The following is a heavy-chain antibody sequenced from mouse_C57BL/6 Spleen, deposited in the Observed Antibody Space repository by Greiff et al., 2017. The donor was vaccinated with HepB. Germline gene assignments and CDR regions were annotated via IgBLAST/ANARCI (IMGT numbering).Heavy chain of an antibody. D-gene: IGHD2-4*01. Sequence: VQLKESGPELVKPGASVKISCKASGYSFTGYYMNWVKQSPEKSLEWIGEINPSTGGTTYNQKFKAKATLTVDKSSSTAYMQLKSLTSEDSAVYYCARFEDYDYDWFAYWGQGTLVTVSA. CDR2: INPSTGGT. CDR1: GYSFTGYY. J-gene: IGHJ3*01. CDR3: ARFEDYDYDWFAY. V-gene: IGHV1-42*01.